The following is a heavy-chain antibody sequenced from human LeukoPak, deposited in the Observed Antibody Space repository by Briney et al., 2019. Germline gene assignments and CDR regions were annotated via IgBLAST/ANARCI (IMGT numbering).Heavy chain of an antibody. Sequence: ASVKVSCKASGGTFSSYTISWVQQAPGQGLEWMGRIIPILGIANYAQKFQGRVTITADKSTSTAYMELSSLRSEDTAVYYCARDSGRGGSYGTYYFDYWGQGTLVTVSS. J-gene: IGHJ4*02. CDR1: GGTFSSYT. D-gene: IGHD1-26*01. CDR2: IIPILGIA. CDR3: ARDSGRGGSYGTYYFDY. V-gene: IGHV1-69*04.